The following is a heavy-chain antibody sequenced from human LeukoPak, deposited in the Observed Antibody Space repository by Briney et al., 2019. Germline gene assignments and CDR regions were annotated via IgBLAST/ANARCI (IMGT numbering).Heavy chain of an antibody. CDR2: ISGSGDTT. Sequence: GGSLGLSCAASGFTFSSYSMCWVRQAPGKGLEWVSSISGSGDTTYYADSAKGRFTTSRDNSKNTVYLQMNSLRAEDTAVYYCAKGGTMTTQDYWGQGTLVTVSS. J-gene: IGHJ4*02. V-gene: IGHV3-23*01. CDR3: AKGGTMTTQDY. D-gene: IGHD4-17*01. CDR1: GFTFSSYS.